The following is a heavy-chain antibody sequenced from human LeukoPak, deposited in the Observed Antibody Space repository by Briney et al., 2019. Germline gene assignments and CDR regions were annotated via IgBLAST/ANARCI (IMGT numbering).Heavy chain of an antibody. CDR2: INHSGST. D-gene: IGHD5-18*01. CDR3: ARANGYGLLDC. Sequence: PSETLSLTCAVYGGSFSGYYWSWIRQPPGKGLEWIGEINHSGSTNYNPSLKSRVTISVDTSKNQFPLKLSSVTAADTAVYYCARANGYGLLDCWGQGTLVTVSS. V-gene: IGHV4-34*01. CDR1: GGSFSGYY. J-gene: IGHJ4*02.